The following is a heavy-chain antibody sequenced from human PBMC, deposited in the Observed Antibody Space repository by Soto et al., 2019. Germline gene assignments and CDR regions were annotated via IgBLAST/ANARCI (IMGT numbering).Heavy chain of an antibody. Sequence: AAAVLRLKRYVIHGVRQAPGKGLEWVAVIWYDGSNEYYGDSVKGRFTISRDNSKNTLYLQMNSLRVEDTAVNYSARTERYTPSLFD. J-gene: IGHJ4*01. CDR3: ARTERYTPSLFD. V-gene: IGHV3-33*01. CDR2: IWYDGSNE. CDR1: VLRLKRYV. D-gene: IGHD1-1*01.